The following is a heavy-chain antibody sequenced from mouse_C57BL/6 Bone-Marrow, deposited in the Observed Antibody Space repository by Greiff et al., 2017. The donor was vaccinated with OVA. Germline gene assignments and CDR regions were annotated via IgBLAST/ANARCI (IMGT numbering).Heavy chain of an antibody. D-gene: IGHD2-3*01. V-gene: IGHV1-15*01. CDR1: GYTFTDYE. CDR2: IDPETGGT. CDR3: TREGWLLCFDY. J-gene: IGHJ2*01. Sequence: QVQLQQSGAELVRPGASVTLSCKASGYTFTDYEMHWVKQTPVHGLEWIGAIDPETGGTAYNQKFKGKAILTADKSSSTAYMELRSLTSEDSAVYYCTREGWLLCFDYWGQGTTLTVSS.